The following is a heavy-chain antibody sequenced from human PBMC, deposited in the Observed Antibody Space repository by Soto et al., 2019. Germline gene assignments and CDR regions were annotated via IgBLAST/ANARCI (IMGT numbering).Heavy chain of an antibody. Sequence: QVQLVQSGAEVKKPGSSVKVSCKASGGTFSSYAISWVRQAPGQGLEWIGGIIPIFGTANYAQKFQGRVTITADESTSTAYMELSSLRSEDTAVYYCARYVDIVATNDPAMGFFDYWGQGTLVTVSS. V-gene: IGHV1-69*01. D-gene: IGHD5-12*01. CDR2: IIPIFGTA. J-gene: IGHJ4*02. CDR3: ARYVDIVATNDPAMGFFDY. CDR1: GGTFSSYA.